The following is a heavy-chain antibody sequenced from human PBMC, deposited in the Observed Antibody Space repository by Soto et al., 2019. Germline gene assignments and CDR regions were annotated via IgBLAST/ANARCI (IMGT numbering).Heavy chain of an antibody. CDR2: ISGSGGST. J-gene: IGHJ4*02. V-gene: IGHV3-23*01. D-gene: IGHD6-19*01. Sequence: WGSLRLSCAASGFTFSSYAMSWVRQAPGKGLEWVSAISGSGGSTYYADSVKGRFTISRDNSKNTLYLQMNSLRAEDTAVYYCAKDQGSGSGWGWGQGTLVTVSS. CDR3: AKDQGSGSGWG. CDR1: GFTFSSYA.